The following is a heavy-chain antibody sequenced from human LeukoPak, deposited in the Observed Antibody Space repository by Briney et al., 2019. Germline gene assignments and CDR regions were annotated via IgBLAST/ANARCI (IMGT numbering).Heavy chain of an antibody. CDR2: ISTNGDRT. CDR1: GLTFSNYA. V-gene: IGHV3-23*01. D-gene: IGHD3-22*01. J-gene: IGHJ1*01. CDR3: AKDVLNYYDSSGYGYFQH. Sequence: PGGSLRLSCAASGLTFSNYAMTWVRQAPGKGLEWVSAISTNGDRTYYADSVKGRFTVSRDNSKNTLYLQMNSLRAEDTAVYYCAKDVLNYYDSSGYGYFQHWGQGTLVTVSS.